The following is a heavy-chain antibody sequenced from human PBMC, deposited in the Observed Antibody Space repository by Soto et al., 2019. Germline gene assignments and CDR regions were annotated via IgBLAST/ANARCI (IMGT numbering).Heavy chain of an antibody. Sequence: EVQLVESGGHMVQPGRSLRLSCTASGFTFGDNAMSWFRQAPGEGLEWVGFIRSRAYGGTTEYAASVKGRFTISRDDSKSIAYLQMNSLKTEYTALYYCTRGWIFGPLIKWFDPWCQGTLVTGSS. CDR3: TRGWIFGPLIKWFDP. CDR1: GFTFGDNA. V-gene: IGHV3-49*03. CDR2: IRSRAYGGTT. D-gene: IGHD3-3*01. J-gene: IGHJ5*02.